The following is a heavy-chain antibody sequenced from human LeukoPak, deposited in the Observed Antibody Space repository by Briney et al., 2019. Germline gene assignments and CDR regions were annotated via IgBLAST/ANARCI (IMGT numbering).Heavy chain of an antibody. CDR1: GFTFSNFA. J-gene: IGHJ4*02. CDR3: AKMTDSTPYSSGTFDS. CDR2: ISDTGDKT. D-gene: IGHD3-10*01. Sequence: GGSLRLSCAASGFTFSNFAMGWVRQAPGKGLEWVSAISDTGDKTYYADSVKGRFTISRDNSRNTLYLQMSRLRAEDTALFYCAKMTDSTPYSSGTFDSWGQGTLVTVSS. V-gene: IGHV3-23*01.